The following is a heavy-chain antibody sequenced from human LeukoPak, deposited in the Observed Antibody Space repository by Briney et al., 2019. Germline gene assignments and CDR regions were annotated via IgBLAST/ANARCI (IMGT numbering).Heavy chain of an antibody. CDR2: INPNSGGT. CDR3: ATEGFYDNSGYYPLGY. CDR1: GYTFTDYY. D-gene: IGHD3-22*01. V-gene: IGHV1-2*02. Sequence: ASVKVSCKTSGYTFTDYYMHWVRQAPGQGLGWMGWINPNSGGTNYAQKFQGRVTMTRDTSISTAYMELSRLRSDDTAVYYCATEGFYDNSGYYPLGYWGQGTLVTVSS. J-gene: IGHJ4*02.